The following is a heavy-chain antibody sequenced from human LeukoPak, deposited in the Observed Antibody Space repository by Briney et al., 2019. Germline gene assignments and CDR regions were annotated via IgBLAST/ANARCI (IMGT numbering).Heavy chain of an antibody. V-gene: IGHV4-34*01. CDR3: ARGGFYCGGDCYVDY. CDR2: INHSGST. Sequence: PSGTLSLTCAVYGGSFSGYYWTWIRQPPGKGLEWIGEINHSGSTNYNPSLKSRVTISVDTSKNQFSLRLSSVTAADTAVYYCARGGFYCGGDCYVDYWGQGTLVTVSS. D-gene: IGHD2-21*02. J-gene: IGHJ4*02. CDR1: GGSFSGYY.